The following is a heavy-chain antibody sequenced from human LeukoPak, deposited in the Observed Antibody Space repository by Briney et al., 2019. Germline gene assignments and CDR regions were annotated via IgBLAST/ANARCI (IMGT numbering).Heavy chain of an antibody. CDR3: ATESHWGSENNY. V-gene: IGHV1-69*04. D-gene: IGHD7-27*01. J-gene: IGHJ4*02. Sequence: ASVKVSCKASGGTFSSYAISWVRQAPGQGLEWMGRIIPILGIANYAQKFQGRVTITADKSTSTAYMELSSLRSEDTAVYYCATESHWGSENNYWGQGTLVTVSS. CDR1: GGTFSSYA. CDR2: IIPILGIA.